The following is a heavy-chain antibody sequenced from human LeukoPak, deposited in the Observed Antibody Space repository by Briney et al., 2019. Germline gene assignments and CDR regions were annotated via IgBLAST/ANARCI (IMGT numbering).Heavy chain of an antibody. CDR2: ISWNSGSI. CDR3: AKDIRWRPNSSGWYGGPCFDY. CDR1: GFIFSSYG. Sequence: GGSLRLSCAASGFIFSSYGMHWVRQAPGKGLEWVSGISWNSGSIGYADSVKGRFTISRDNAKNSLYLQMNSLRAEDTALYYCAKDIRWRPNSSGWYGGPCFDYWGQGTLVTVSS. V-gene: IGHV3-9*01. J-gene: IGHJ4*02. D-gene: IGHD6-19*01.